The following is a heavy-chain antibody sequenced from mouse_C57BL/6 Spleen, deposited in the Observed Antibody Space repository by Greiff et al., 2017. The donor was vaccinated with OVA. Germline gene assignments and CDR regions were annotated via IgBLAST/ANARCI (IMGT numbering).Heavy chain of an antibody. Sequence: EVQLQQSGPDLVKPGASVKISCKASGYTFTDYYMNWVKQSHGKSLEWIGDINPNNGGTSYNQKFKGKATLTVDKSSSTAYMELRSLTSEDSAVYYCARYYYDYDGGFDYWGQGTTLTVSS. V-gene: IGHV1-26*01. CDR2: INPNNGGT. J-gene: IGHJ2*01. D-gene: IGHD2-4*01. CDR1: GYTFTDYY. CDR3: ARYYYDYDGGFDY.